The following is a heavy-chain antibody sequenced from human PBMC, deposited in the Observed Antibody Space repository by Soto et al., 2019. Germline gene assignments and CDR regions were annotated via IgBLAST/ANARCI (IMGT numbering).Heavy chain of an antibody. J-gene: IGHJ4*02. CDR3: ARGSGSYYPYYFDY. D-gene: IGHD3-10*01. Sequence: QVQLQESGPGLVKPSETLSLTCTVSGGSISSYYWSWIRQPPGKGLEWIGYIYYSGSTNYNPSLKSRVTISVDTSKNQLSLKLSSVTAADTAVYYCARGSGSYYPYYFDYWGQGTLVTVSS. CDR1: GGSISSYY. V-gene: IGHV4-59*01. CDR2: IYYSGST.